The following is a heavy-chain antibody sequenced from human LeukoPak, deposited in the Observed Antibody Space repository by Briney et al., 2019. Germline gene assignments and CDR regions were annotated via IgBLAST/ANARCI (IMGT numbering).Heavy chain of an antibody. J-gene: IGHJ4*02. CDR2: ISSSSYI. D-gene: IGHD2-15*01. CDR3: AREGVVALTGARDFDY. V-gene: IGHV3-21*01. Sequence: TGGSLRLSCAASGFTFSSYSMNWVRQAPGKGLEWVSSISSSSYIYYADSVKGRFTISRDNAKNSLYLQMNSLRAEDTAVYYCAREGVVALTGARDFDYWGQGTLVTVSS. CDR1: GFTFSSYS.